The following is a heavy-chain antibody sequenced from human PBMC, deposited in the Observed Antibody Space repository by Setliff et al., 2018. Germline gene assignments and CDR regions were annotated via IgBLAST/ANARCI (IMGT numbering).Heavy chain of an antibody. Sequence: SETLSLTCAVSGGSISSSNWWSWVRQPPGKGLEWIGEIYHSGSTNYNPSLKSRVTISVDKSKNQFSLKLSSVTAADTAVYYCARVQGWVKRGLYYYYGMDVWGQGTTVTVSS. CDR1: GGSISSSNW. CDR2: IYHSGST. CDR3: ARVQGWVKRGLYYYYGMDV. D-gene: IGHD3-16*01. V-gene: IGHV4-4*02. J-gene: IGHJ6*02.